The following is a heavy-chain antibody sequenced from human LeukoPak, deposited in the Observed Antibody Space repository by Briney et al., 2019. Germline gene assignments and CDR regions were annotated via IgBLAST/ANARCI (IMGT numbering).Heavy chain of an antibody. V-gene: IGHV4-59*11. Sequence: SETLSLTCAVSADFFSSHYWTWIRQPPGKGLEWIGYISYIGSTNYNTSLKSRVTISIDTSKNQFSLKLSSVTTADTAVYYCARDLVTVTKGFDIWGQGTMVSVSS. J-gene: IGHJ3*02. CDR2: ISYIGST. CDR1: ADFFSSHY. CDR3: ARDLVTVTKGFDI. D-gene: IGHD4-17*01.